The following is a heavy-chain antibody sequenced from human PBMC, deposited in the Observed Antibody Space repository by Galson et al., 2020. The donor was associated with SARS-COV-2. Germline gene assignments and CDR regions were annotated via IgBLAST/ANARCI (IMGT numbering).Heavy chain of an antibody. V-gene: IGHV3-30-3*01. Sequence: GGSLRLSCAASGFTFSSYDMHWVRQAPGKGLEWVAVISYDGSNKYYADSVKGRFTISRDNSKNTLYLQMNSLRAEDTAVYYCARAGDSRSGYSSYWGQGTLVTVSS. CDR2: ISYDGSNK. CDR3: ARAGDSRSGYSSY. CDR1: GFTFSSYD. J-gene: IGHJ4*02. D-gene: IGHD3-22*01.